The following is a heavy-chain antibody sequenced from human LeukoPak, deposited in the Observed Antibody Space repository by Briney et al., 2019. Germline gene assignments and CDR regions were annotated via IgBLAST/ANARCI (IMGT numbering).Heavy chain of an antibody. CDR2: ISSSSTI. J-gene: IGHJ6*02. CDR1: GFTFSSYS. V-gene: IGHV3-48*01. Sequence: PGGSLRLSCAASGFTFSSYSMNWVRQAPGKGLEWVSYISSSSTIYYADSVKGRFTISRDNAKNSLYLQMNSLRAEDTAVYYCASLLWFGEYGMDVWGQGTTVTVSS. CDR3: ASLLWFGEYGMDV. D-gene: IGHD3-10*01.